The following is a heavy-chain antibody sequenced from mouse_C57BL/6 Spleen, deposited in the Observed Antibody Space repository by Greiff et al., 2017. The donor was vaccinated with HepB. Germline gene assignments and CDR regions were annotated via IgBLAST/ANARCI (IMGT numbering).Heavy chain of an antibody. V-gene: IGHV1-82*01. Sequence: VQLQQSGPEQVKPGASVKISCKASGYAFSSSWMNWVKQRPGKGLEWIGRIYPGDGDTNYNGKFKGKATLTADKSSSTAYMQLSSLTSEDSAVYFCARRTTVVEYYFDYWGQGTTLTVSS. CDR2: IYPGDGDT. J-gene: IGHJ2*01. D-gene: IGHD1-1*01. CDR1: GYAFSSSW. CDR3: ARRTTVVEYYFDY.